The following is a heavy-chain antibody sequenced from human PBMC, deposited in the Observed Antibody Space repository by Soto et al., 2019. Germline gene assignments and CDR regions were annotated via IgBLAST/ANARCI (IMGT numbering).Heavy chain of an antibody. CDR2: IWYDGSNK. D-gene: IGHD5-12*01. J-gene: IGHJ6*02. CDR1: GFTFSSYG. V-gene: IGHV3-33*01. CDR3: ASGYGGPPRYYYYYGMDV. Sequence: GGSLRLSCAASGFTFSSYGLHWVRQAPGTGLEWVAVIWYDGSNKYYADSVKGRFTISRDNSKNTLYLQMNSLRAEDTAVYYCASGYGGPPRYYYYYGMDVWGQGTTVTVSS.